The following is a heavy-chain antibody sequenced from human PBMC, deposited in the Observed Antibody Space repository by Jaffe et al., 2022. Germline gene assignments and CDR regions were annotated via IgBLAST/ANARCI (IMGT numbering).Heavy chain of an antibody. CDR3: ARQRMAVAGLYYFDY. Sequence: QLQLQESGPGLVKPSETLSLTCTVSGGSISSSSYYWGWIRQPPGKGLEWIGSIYYSGSTYYNPSLKSRVTISVDTSKNQFSLKLSSVTAADTAVYYCARQRMAVAGLYYFDYWGQGTLVTVSS. D-gene: IGHD6-19*01. V-gene: IGHV4-39*01. J-gene: IGHJ4*02. CDR2: IYYSGST. CDR1: GGSISSSSYY.